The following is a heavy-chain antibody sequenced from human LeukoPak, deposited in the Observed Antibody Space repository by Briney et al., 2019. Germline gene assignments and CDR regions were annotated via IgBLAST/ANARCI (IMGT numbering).Heavy chain of an antibody. Sequence: ASVKVTCKCSGYTFTYYYIHWVRQAPGQGLEWMGLIKSNSGATKYVQKFQGRVTMTRYTSINTVYMELSWLRFVDTAVYYCARDSRRDRNSNLFTFDYWGQGTLVTVSS. D-gene: IGHD5-24*01. CDR1: GYTFTYYY. CDR3: ARDSRRDRNSNLFTFDY. CDR2: IKSNSGAT. J-gene: IGHJ4*02. V-gene: IGHV1-2*02.